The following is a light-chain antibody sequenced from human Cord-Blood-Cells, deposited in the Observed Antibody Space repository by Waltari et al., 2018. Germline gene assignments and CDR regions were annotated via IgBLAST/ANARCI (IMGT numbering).Light chain of an antibody. CDR3: QQRSNWFT. V-gene: IGKV3-11*01. CDR1: QSVSSY. CDR2: DAS. Sequence: EIVLTQSPATLSLSPGERATLSCRASQSVSSYLAWYQQKPGQAHRLLIYDASNRATGIPARFSGRGSGTDFTLTISSLEPEDVAVYYCQQRSNWFTFGQGTRLEIK. J-gene: IGKJ5*01.